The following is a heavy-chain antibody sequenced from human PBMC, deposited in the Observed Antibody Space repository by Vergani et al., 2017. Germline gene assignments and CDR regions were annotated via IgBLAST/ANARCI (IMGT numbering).Heavy chain of an antibody. D-gene: IGHD2-2*01. V-gene: IGHV1-69*02. CDR3: ARARGHVPSGINWFDA. CDR2: IIPILGIA. Sequence: QVQLVQSGAEVKKPGSSVKVSCKASGGTFSSYTISLVRQAPGQGLEWMGRIIPILGIANYAQKFQGRVTITADKSTSTAYMELSSLRSEDTAVYYCARARGHVPSGINWFDAGGQRTLVTVSS. CDR1: GGTFSSYT. J-gene: IGHJ5*02.